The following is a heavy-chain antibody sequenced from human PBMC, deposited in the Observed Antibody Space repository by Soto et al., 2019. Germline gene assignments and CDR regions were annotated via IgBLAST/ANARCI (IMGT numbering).Heavy chain of an antibody. D-gene: IGHD5-18*01. CDR3: ARERGGYAYGDY. V-gene: IGHV1-18*01. Sequence: QVQLVQSGAEVRKPGASVKVSCKASGYSFTSYGITWVRQAPGQGLEWMGWVNIYEGSTNYAQKFQGRFTMTTDTSTSTVYLEVRSLRSDDTAMYYCARERGGYAYGDYWGQGTLVTVSS. J-gene: IGHJ4*02. CDR1: GYSFTSYG. CDR2: VNIYEGST.